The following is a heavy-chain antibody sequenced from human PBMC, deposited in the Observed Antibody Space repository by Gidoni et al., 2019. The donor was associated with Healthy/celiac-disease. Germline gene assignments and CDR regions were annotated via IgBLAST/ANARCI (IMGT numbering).Heavy chain of an antibody. Sequence: EVQLVESGGGVVQPGGSLRLSCAASGFTFDDYAMHWVRQAPGKGLEWVSLISGDGGSTYYADSVKGRFTISRDNSKNSLYLQMNSLRTEDTALYYCAKEWSTYGGKGGELDYWGQGTLVTVSS. CDR3: AKEWSTYGGKGGELDY. CDR1: GFTFDDYA. D-gene: IGHD4-17*01. V-gene: IGHV3-43*02. J-gene: IGHJ4*02. CDR2: ISGDGGST.